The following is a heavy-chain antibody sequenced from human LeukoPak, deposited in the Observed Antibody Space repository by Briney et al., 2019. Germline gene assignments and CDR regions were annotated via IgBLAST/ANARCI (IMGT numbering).Heavy chain of an antibody. Sequence: GGSLRLSCAASGFTFSSYWMSWVRQAPGKGLEWVANIKQDGSEKYYVDSVKGRFTISRDNAKNSLYLQMNSLRVEDTAVYYCARDSRVVPAAMRDYYYYGMDVWGQGTTVTVSS. V-gene: IGHV3-7*01. CDR1: GFTFSSYW. D-gene: IGHD2-2*01. J-gene: IGHJ6*02. CDR2: IKQDGSEK. CDR3: ARDSRVVPAAMRDYYYYGMDV.